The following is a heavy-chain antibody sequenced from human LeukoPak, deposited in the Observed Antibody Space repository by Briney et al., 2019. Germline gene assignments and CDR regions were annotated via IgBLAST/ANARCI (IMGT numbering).Heavy chain of an antibody. CDR3: ARAQSATLSYYFDL. Sequence: PGRSLRLSCAASGFTFSAYIIQWVRQAPGKGLEWVALTWSDGSDKFYADSVKGRFVISRDNSKNTLYLQMYSLRAEDSAVYFCARAQSATLSYYFDLWGQGTLVTVSS. CDR2: TWSDGSDK. D-gene: IGHD3-22*01. V-gene: IGHV3-33*01. J-gene: IGHJ5*02. CDR1: GFTFSAYI.